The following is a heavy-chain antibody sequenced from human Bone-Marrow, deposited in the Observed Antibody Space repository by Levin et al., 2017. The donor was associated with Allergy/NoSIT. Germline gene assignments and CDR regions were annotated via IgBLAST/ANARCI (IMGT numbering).Heavy chain of an antibody. J-gene: IGHJ4*02. V-gene: IGHV3-48*04. D-gene: IGHD3-22*01. CDR2: ISSSSSTK. CDR1: GLTFSSYS. CDR3: VTTYYYDSSGYADFDY. Sequence: GGSLRLSCAASGLTFSSYSMNWVRQAPGKGLEWVSYISSSSSTKHYADSVKGRFTISRDDAKNSLYLQMNSLRAEDTAVYYCVTTYYYDSSGYADFDYWGQGTLVTVSS.